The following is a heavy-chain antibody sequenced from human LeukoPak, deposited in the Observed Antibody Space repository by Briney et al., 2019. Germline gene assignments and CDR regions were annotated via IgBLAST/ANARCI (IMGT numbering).Heavy chain of an antibody. V-gene: IGHV1-2*02. CDR2: INPKSGDT. CDR1: GYTFTSYG. Sequence: GASVKVSCKASGYTFTSYGISWVRQAPGQGLEWMGWINPKSGDTNYAQTFQGRVTMSRDTSISTAYLELSRLTSDDTAVYYCAALAGGTSFDYWGQGTLVAVSS. CDR3: AALAGGTSFDY. J-gene: IGHJ4*02. D-gene: IGHD3-16*01.